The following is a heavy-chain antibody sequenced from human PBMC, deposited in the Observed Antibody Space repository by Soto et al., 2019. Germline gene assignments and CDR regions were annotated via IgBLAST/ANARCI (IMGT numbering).Heavy chain of an antibody. CDR3: ARAGFWSGYYSLVDY. J-gene: IGHJ4*02. CDR1: GFTFDDFA. V-gene: IGHV3-9*01. CDR2: ISWNSGSI. Sequence: SLRLSCTNSGFTFDDFAIPCIRKTQGNGLVWVSGISWNSGSIGYADSVKGRFTISRDNAKTSLYLQMNSLRAEDTALYYCARAGFWSGYYSLVDYWGQGTLVTVSS. D-gene: IGHD3-3*01.